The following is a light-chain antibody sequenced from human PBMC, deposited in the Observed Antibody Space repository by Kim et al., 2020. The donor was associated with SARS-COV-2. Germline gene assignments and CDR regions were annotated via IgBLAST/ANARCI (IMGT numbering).Light chain of an antibody. CDR2: GAS. CDR3: QHYNASPIT. Sequence: EIVMTQSPATLSVSPGERATLSCRASQSVSSNLAWYQQKPGQAPRLLIYGASTRATGIPARFSGSGSGTDFTLTISSLQSEDFAVYYCQHYNASPITFGQGTRLDIK. J-gene: IGKJ5*01. CDR1: QSVSSN. V-gene: IGKV3-15*01.